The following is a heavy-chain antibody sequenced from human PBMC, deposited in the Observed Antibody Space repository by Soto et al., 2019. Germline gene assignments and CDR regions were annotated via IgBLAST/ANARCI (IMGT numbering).Heavy chain of an antibody. CDR2: IVPIFGTR. J-gene: IGHJ6*02. Sequence: SVKVSCKISGGTFSRYSISWARQAPGQGLEWMGGIVPIFGTRNYAQKFQDRVTITTDESATTAHMELSNLRSEDTAVYYCARPYEGGYSSNHHYYYALDVWGQGTAVTVSS. D-gene: IGHD3-22*01. CDR3: ARPYEGGYSSNHHYYYALDV. CDR1: GGTFSRYS. V-gene: IGHV1-69*05.